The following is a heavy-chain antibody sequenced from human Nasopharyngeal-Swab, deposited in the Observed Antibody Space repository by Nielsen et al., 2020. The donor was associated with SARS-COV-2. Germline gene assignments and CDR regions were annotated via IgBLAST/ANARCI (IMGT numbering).Heavy chain of an antibody. Sequence: ASVKVSCKASGYTFTSYYMHWVRQAPGQGLEWMGIINPSGGSTSYAQKFQGRVTMTEDTSTDTAYMELSSLRSEDTAVYYCATISGGRDVYFDYWGQGTLVTVSS. D-gene: IGHD2-15*01. CDR3: ATISGGRDVYFDY. CDR2: INPSGGST. V-gene: IGHV1-46*01. J-gene: IGHJ4*02. CDR1: GYTFTSYY.